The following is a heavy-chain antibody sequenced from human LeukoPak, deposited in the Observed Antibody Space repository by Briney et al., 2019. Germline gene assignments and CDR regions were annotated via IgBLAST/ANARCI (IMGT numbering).Heavy chain of an antibody. CDR2: ISGSAEKT. CDR1: GFAFSSHA. V-gene: IGHV3-23*01. J-gene: IGHJ3*01. D-gene: IGHD3-3*01. Sequence: GESLRLSCAASGFAFSSHAMTWVRQAPGKGLEWVSSISGSAEKTYYADSVKGRFTISRDSSQKILNLQMNNLRVEDTAIYYCARGSTCDFWSGDALDVWGQGTMVTVAS. CDR3: ARGSTCDFWSGDALDV.